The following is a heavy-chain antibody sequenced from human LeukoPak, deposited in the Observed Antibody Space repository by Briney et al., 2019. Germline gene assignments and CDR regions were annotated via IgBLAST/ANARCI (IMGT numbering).Heavy chain of an antibody. Sequence: SETLSLTCTVSGGSISSSSYYWGWIHQPPGKGLEWIGSIYYSGSTYYNPSLKSRVTISVDTSKNQFSLKLSSVTAADTAVYYCARDLLYGSGSPAPDYWGRGTLVTVSS. CDR3: ARDLLYGSGSPAPDY. CDR2: IYYSGST. J-gene: IGHJ4*02. V-gene: IGHV4-39*07. D-gene: IGHD3-10*01. CDR1: GGSISSSSYY.